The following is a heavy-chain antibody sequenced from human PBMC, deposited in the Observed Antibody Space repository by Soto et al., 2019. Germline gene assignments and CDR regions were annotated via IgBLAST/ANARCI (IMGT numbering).Heavy chain of an antibody. D-gene: IGHD2-2*02. CDR2: ISWNSGSI. V-gene: IGHV3-9*01. CDR3: AKDEYCSSTSCYSAFDI. Sequence: GGSLRLSCAASGFTFDDYAMHWVRQAPGKGLEWVSGISWNSGSIGYADSVKGRFTISRGNAKNSLYLQMNSLRAEDTALYYCAKDEYCSSTSCYSAFDIWGQGTMVTVSS. J-gene: IGHJ3*02. CDR1: GFTFDDYA.